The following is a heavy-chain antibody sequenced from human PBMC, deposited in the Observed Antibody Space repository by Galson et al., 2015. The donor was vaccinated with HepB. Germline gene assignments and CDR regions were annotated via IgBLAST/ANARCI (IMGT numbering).Heavy chain of an antibody. V-gene: IGHV3-30*18. Sequence: SLRLSCAASGFTFSNHGMHWVRQAPGKGLEWVAVISYDVSKKYYVDSVKGRFTISRDNSKNTLYLQMNSLRAEDTAVYYCAKGLWMVRGVIGDAFDIWGQGTMVTVSS. CDR2: ISYDVSKK. CDR3: AKGLWMVRGVIGDAFDI. J-gene: IGHJ3*02. CDR1: GFTFSNHG. D-gene: IGHD3-10*01.